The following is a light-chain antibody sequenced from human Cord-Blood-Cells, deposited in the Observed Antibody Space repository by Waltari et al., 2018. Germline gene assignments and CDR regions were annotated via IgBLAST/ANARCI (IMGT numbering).Light chain of an antibody. V-gene: IGLV1-47*01. Sequence: QSVLTQPPSASGTPGQRVTISCSVSSSNIGSNYVSWYQQLPGTAPKLLIYRNNQRPSGVPDRFSGSKSGTSASLAISGLRSEDEADYYCAAWDDSLSGYVFGTGTKVTVL. CDR3: AAWDDSLSGYV. J-gene: IGLJ1*01. CDR2: RNN. CDR1: SSNIGSNY.